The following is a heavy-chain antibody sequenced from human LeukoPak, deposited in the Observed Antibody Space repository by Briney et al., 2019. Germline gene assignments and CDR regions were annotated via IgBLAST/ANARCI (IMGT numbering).Heavy chain of an antibody. V-gene: IGHV1-69*06. CDR3: ARDDLTMVRGVTSPYYYYMDV. J-gene: IGHJ6*03. Sequence: ASVKVSCKASGGTFSSYAISWVRQAPGQGLEWMGGIIPIFGTANYAQKFQGRVTITADKSTSTAYMELSSLRSEDTAVYYCARDDLTMVRGVTSPYYYYMDVWGKGNTVTVSS. CDR2: IIPIFGTA. CDR1: GGTFSSYA. D-gene: IGHD3-10*01.